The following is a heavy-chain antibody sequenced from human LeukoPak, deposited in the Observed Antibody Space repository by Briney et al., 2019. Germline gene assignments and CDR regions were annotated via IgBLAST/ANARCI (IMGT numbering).Heavy chain of an antibody. V-gene: IGHV3-64*02. CDR1: GFSFRDYA. CDR2: INTDGRIT. CDR3: TRDGGSFCDFDY. J-gene: IGHJ4*02. D-gene: IGHD1-26*01. Sequence: AGGSVRLSCVASGFSFRDYAIHWVRQAPGEGLEYVSVINTDGRITYYADSVKGRFTISRDNSKNTVYLQMGSLRGGDMAVYYCTRDGGSFCDFDYWGQGALVTVSS.